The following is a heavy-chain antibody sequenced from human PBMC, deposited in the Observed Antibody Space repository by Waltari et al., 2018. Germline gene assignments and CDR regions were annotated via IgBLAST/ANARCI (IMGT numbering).Heavy chain of an antibody. Sequence: QLQLQESGPGLVKPSGTRSFTCTVSGGSISSSSYYWGWIRQPPGKGLEWIGSIYYSGSTYYNPSLKSRVTISVDTSKNQFSLKLSSVTAADTAVYYCATKRESSASGFDYWGQGTLVTVSS. J-gene: IGHJ4*02. CDR2: IYYSGST. CDR3: ATKRESSASGFDY. V-gene: IGHV4-39*01. D-gene: IGHD6-19*01. CDR1: GGSISSSSYY.